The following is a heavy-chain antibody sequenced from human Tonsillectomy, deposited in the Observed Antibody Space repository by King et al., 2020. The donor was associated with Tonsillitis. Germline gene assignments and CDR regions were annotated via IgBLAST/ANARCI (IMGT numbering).Heavy chain of an antibody. CDR1: GFSFGSYA. V-gene: IGHV3-23*01. CDR2: VSGSGGTT. CDR3: AKDSGNNYYDMDV. Sequence: VQLQESGGGLVQPGGSLRLSCAASGFSFGSYAMSWVRQAPGKGLEWVSGVSGSGGTTYYAASVKGRFTISRDTSKTTLYLQMNSLRAEDTAVYYCAKDSGNNYYDMDVWGQGTTVTVSS. J-gene: IGHJ6*02.